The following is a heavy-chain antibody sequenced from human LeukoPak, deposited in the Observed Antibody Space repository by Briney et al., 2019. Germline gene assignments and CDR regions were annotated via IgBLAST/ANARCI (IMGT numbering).Heavy chain of an antibody. CDR1: GYSFTNYW. Sequence: GESLKISCKGSGYSFTNYWIAWVRQMPGKGLEWMGILYPGDSDTRYSPSFQGQVTISADRSISTAYLQWSSLKASDTAMYYCARRRDFDIWGQGTMVTVSS. CDR2: LYPGDSDT. J-gene: IGHJ3*02. CDR3: ARRRDFDI. V-gene: IGHV5-51*01.